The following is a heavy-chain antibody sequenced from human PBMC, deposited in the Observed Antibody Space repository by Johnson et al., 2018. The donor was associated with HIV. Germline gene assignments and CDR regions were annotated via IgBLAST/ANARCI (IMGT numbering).Heavy chain of an antibody. CDR3: AKIVATSDDVFDI. V-gene: IGHV3-30-3*02. Sequence: MQLVESGGGVVQPGRSLRLSCAASGFTFSSYAMHWVRQAPGKGLEWVALISYDGSNKYYADSVKGRFTISRDNSKNTLYLQMNSLRAEDTAVFYCAKIVATSDDVFDIWGQGTKVTVSS. J-gene: IGHJ3*02. CDR1: GFTFSSYA. D-gene: IGHD5-12*01. CDR2: ISYDGSNK.